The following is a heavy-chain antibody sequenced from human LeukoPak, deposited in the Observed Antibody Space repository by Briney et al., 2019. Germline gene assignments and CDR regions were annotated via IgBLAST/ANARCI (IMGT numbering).Heavy chain of an antibody. Sequence: GESLKISCKGSGYSFTSYWIGWVRQMPGKGLEWMGIIYPGGSDTRYSPSFQGQVTISADKSISTAYLQWSSLKASDTAMYYCARSYCGGYCYSPDAFDIWGQGTMVTVSS. V-gene: IGHV5-51*01. CDR1: GYSFTSYW. CDR2: IYPGGSDT. CDR3: ARSYCGGYCYSPDAFDI. D-gene: IGHD2-21*01. J-gene: IGHJ3*02.